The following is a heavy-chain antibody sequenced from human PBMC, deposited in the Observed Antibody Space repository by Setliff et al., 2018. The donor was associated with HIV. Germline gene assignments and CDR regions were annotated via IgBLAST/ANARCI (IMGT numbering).Heavy chain of an antibody. D-gene: IGHD1-1*01. Sequence: ASVKVSCKASGYSFTNYGISWVRQAPGQGLEWMGWISTYNGNTNYAQKIQGRVTMTPDTSTSTAYMELRRLRSDDTAVYFCARNKLSDAFDVWGPGTMVTVSS. CDR1: GYSFTNYG. CDR3: ARNKLSDAFDV. V-gene: IGHV1-18*01. CDR2: ISTYNGNT. J-gene: IGHJ3*01.